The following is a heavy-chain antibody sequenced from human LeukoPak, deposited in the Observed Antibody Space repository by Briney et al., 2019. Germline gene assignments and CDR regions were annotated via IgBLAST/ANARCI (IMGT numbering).Heavy chain of an antibody. D-gene: IGHD4-17*01. CDR2: TYYRSKWYN. V-gene: IGHV6-1*01. J-gene: IGHJ4*02. Sequence: SQTLSLTCAISGDSVSSNSAAWNWIRQSPSRGLEWLGRTYYRSKWYNDYAVSVKSRITINPDTSKNQFSLKLSSVTAADTAVYYCARFEGGGDYSSYYFDYWGQGTLVTVSS. CDR3: ARFEGGGDYSSYYFDY. CDR1: GDSVSSNSAA.